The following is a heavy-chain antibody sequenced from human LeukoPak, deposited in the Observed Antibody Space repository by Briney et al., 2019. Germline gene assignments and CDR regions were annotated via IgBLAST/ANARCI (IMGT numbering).Heavy chain of an antibody. D-gene: IGHD2-21*02. V-gene: IGHV1-69*13. CDR3: AREFCGGDCYSRGDAFDI. CDR2: IIPIFGTA. Sequence: SVKVSCKASGYTFSTYGISWVRQAPGQGLEWMGGIIPIFGTANYAQKFQGRVTITADESTSTAYMELSSLRSEDTAVYYCAREFCGGDCYSRGDAFDIWGQGTMVTVSS. J-gene: IGHJ3*02. CDR1: GYTFSTYG.